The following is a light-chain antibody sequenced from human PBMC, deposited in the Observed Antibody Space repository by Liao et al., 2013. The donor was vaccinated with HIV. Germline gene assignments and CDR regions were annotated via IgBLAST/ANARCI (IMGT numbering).Light chain of an antibody. J-gene: IGLJ3*02. CDR3: QSADSSGTSWV. CDR1: ALPKQY. V-gene: IGLV3-25*03. Sequence: SYELTQPPSVSVSPGQTARITCSGDALPKQYAYWYQQKPGQAPVLVIYKDSERPSGIPERFSGSSSGTTVTLTISGVQAEDEADYYCQSADSSGTSWVFGGGTKPDRP. CDR2: KDS.